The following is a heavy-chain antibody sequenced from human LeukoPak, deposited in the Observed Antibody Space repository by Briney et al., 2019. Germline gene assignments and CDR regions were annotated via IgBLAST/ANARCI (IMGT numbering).Heavy chain of an antibody. Sequence: GGSLRLSCAASGFTFSRYAMSWVRQAPGKGLEWVSAISDSGGSTYYADSVKGRFTISRDNSKNMLYLQMNSLRVEDTAVYYCAKGSVASRPYYFDYWGQGTLVTVSS. CDR1: GFTFSRYA. V-gene: IGHV3-23*01. D-gene: IGHD4-23*01. CDR3: AKGSVASRPYYFDY. J-gene: IGHJ4*02. CDR2: ISDSGGST.